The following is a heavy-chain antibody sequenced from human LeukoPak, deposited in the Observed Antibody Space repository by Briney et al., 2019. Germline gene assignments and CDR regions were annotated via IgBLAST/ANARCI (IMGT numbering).Heavy chain of an antibody. J-gene: IGHJ4*02. V-gene: IGHV1-69*13. CDR2: ITPIFGTA. Sequence: SVKVSCKASGGTFSNYAISWVRQAPGQGLEWMGGITPIFGTANYAQKFQGRVTITADESTSTAYMELSSLRSEDTAVYYCAAASRGDYVWGSYRYNYWGQGTLVTVSS. D-gene: IGHD3-16*02. CDR3: AAASRGDYVWGSYRYNY. CDR1: GGTFSNYA.